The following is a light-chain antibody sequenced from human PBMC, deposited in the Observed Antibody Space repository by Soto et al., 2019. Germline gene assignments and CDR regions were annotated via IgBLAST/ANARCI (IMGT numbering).Light chain of an antibody. CDR1: QSISSN. V-gene: IGKV3-15*01. CDR3: QQYNNWPRAT. Sequence: EIVMTQSPATLSVSPGERATLSFMASQSISSNLAWYQQKPGQAPRLLMFRTSSRATGFPARLSGSGSGTEFNLTISSLQSEDFGVYYCQQYNNWPRATFGGGTKVDIK. J-gene: IGKJ4*01. CDR2: RTS.